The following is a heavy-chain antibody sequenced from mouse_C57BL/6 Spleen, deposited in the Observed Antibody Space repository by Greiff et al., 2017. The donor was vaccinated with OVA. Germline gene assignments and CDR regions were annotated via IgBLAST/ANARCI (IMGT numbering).Heavy chain of an antibody. CDR1: GYTFTDYY. V-gene: IGHV1-76*01. Sequence: QVQLQQSGAELVRPGASVKLSCKASGYTFTDYYINWVKQRPGQGLEWIARIYPGSGNTYYNEKFKGKATLTAEKSSSTAYMQLSSLTSEDSAVYFCARSGYYGSSYNFFAYWGQGTLVTVSA. CDR3: ARSGYYGSSYNFFAY. D-gene: IGHD1-1*01. J-gene: IGHJ3*01. CDR2: IYPGSGNT.